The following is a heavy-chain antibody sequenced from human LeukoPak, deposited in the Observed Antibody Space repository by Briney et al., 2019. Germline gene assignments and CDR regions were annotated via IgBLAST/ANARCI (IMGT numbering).Heavy chain of an antibody. J-gene: IGHJ6*04. Sequence: GRSLRLSCAASGFTFSSYSMDWVRQAPGKGLEWVSSISSSSSYIYYADSVKGRFTISRDNAKNSLYLQMNSLRAEDTAVYYCAELGITMIGGVWGKGTTVTISS. D-gene: IGHD3-10*02. CDR1: GFTFSSYS. CDR2: ISSSSSYI. V-gene: IGHV3-21*01. CDR3: AELGITMIGGV.